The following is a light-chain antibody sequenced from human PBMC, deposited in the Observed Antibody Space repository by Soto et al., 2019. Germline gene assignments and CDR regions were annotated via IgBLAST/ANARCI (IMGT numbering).Light chain of an antibody. V-gene: IGKV3-20*01. CDR2: GAS. CDR1: QSVSGSY. Sequence: EIVLTQSPGTLSLSPGERATLSCRASQSVSGSYLAWYQQKPGQPPRLLIYGASSRATGIPDRFSGSGSGTDFTLTISRLEPEDFEVYYCQQYGSSPRTFGQGTKVEIK. CDR3: QQYGSSPRT. J-gene: IGKJ1*01.